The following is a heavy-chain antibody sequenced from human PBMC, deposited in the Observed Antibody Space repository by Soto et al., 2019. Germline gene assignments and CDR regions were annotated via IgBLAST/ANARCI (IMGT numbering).Heavy chain of an antibody. CDR1: GFTFSSYA. V-gene: IGHV3-23*01. CDR3: AKAYYDFWSGYHSNWFDP. J-gene: IGHJ5*02. D-gene: IGHD3-3*01. CDR2: ISGSGGST. Sequence: PGGSLRLSCAASGFTFSSYAMSWVRQAPGKGLEWVSAISGSGGSTYYADSVKGRFTISRDNSKNTLYLQMNSLRAEDTAVYYCAKAYYDFWSGYHSNWFDPWGQGTLVTV.